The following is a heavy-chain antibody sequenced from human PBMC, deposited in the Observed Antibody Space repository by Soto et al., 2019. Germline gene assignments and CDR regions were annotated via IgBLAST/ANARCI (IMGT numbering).Heavy chain of an antibody. CDR1: GYTFTSYG. Sequence: GASVKVSCKASGYTFTSYGISWVRQAPGQGLEWMGWISAYNGNTNYAQKLQGRVTMTTDTSTSTAYMELRSLRSDDTAVYYCARDIVVVVAATRGAFDIWGQGTRVT. J-gene: IGHJ3*02. V-gene: IGHV1-18*04. D-gene: IGHD2-15*01. CDR2: ISAYNGNT. CDR3: ARDIVVVVAATRGAFDI.